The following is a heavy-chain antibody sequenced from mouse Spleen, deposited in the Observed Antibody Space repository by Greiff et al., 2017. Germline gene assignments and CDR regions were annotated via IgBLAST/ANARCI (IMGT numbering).Heavy chain of an antibody. V-gene: IGHV1-18*01. Sequence: VKLQQSGPELVKPGASVKIPCKASGYTFTDYNMDWVKQSHGKSLEWIGDINPNNGGTIYNQKFKGKATLTVDKSSSTAYMELRSLTSEDTAVHYCALQLGLREAWFAYWGQGTLVTVSA. CDR2: INPNNGGT. J-gene: IGHJ3*01. D-gene: IGHD3-1*01. CDR1: GYTFTDYN. CDR3: ALQLGLREAWFAY.